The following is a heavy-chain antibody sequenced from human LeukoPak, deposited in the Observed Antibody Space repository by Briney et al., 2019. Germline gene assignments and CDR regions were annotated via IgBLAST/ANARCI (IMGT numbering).Heavy chain of an antibody. V-gene: IGHV3-74*01. CDR1: GFTFSSYW. D-gene: IGHD6-19*01. CDR2: VNSDGSST. J-gene: IGHJ4*02. CDR3: ARGSTQYSSGWYGLDY. Sequence: GGSLRLSCAASGFTFSSYWMHWVRQAPGKGLVWVSRVNSDGSSTTYADSVKGRFTISRDNAKNTLYLRMNSLRAEDTAVYYCARGSTQYSSGWYGLDYWGQGTLVTVSS.